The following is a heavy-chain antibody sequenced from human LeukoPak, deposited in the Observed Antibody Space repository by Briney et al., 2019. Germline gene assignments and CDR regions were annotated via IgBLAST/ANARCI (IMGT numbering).Heavy chain of an antibody. D-gene: IGHD6-19*01. V-gene: IGHV3-23*01. CDR1: GFTFSNYA. CDR3: AKSFFVGWYSQDDAFDI. Sequence: GGSLRLSCAASGFTFSNYAMRWVRQAPGKGLEWVSGISGSGDSTYYADSVKGRFTISRDNSKNTLYLQMNSLRAEDTAVYYCAKSFFVGWYSQDDAFDIWGQGTMVTVSS. CDR2: ISGSGDST. J-gene: IGHJ3*02.